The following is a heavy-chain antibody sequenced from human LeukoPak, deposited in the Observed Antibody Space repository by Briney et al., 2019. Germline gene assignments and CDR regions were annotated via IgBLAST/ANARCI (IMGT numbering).Heavy chain of an antibody. Sequence: GGSLRLSCAAPGFTFSSYAMSWVHQAPGKGLEWVSAISGSGGSTYYADSVKGRFTISRDNSKNTLYLQMNSLRAEDTAVYYCAKEEYPMVMYDAFDIWGQGTMVTVSS. D-gene: IGHD5-18*01. CDR3: AKEEYPMVMYDAFDI. CDR2: ISGSGGST. V-gene: IGHV3-23*01. CDR1: GFTFSSYA. J-gene: IGHJ3*02.